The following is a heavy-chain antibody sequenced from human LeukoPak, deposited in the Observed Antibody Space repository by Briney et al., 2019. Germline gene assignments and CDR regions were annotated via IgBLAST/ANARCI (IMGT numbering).Heavy chain of an antibody. Sequence: SETLSLTCAVYGGSFSGYYWSWIRQPPGKGLEWIGEINHSGSTNYNPSLKSRVTISVDTSKNQFSLKLSSVTAAGTAVYYCARDYDFWSGYYSRYYGMDVWGQGTTVTVSS. D-gene: IGHD3-3*01. CDR1: GGSFSGYY. CDR2: INHSGST. V-gene: IGHV4-34*01. J-gene: IGHJ6*02. CDR3: ARDYDFWSGYYSRYYGMDV.